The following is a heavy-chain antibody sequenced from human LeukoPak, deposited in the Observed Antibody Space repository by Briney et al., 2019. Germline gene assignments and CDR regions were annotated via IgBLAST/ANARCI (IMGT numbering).Heavy chain of an antibody. V-gene: IGHV4-39*01. CDR3: ARITAQLGEFVRNEVDAFDI. CDR1: GGSISSSSYY. Sequence: SETLSLTCTVSGGSISSSSYYWGWIRQPPGKGLEWIGSIYYSGSTYYNPSLKSRVTISVDTSKNQFSLKLSSVTAADTAVYYCARITAQLGEFVRNEVDAFDIWGQGTMVTVSS. CDR2: IYYSGST. D-gene: IGHD3-16*01. J-gene: IGHJ3*02.